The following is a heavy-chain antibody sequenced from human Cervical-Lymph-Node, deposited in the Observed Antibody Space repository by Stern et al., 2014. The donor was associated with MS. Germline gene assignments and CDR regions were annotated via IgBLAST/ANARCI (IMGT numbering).Heavy chain of an antibody. CDR3: ATLRGGSWYGVDV. Sequence: QVQLVQSGPGLVKPSETLSLTCTVSGASINSSNYYWGWIRQPPGKGLEWIGSIYDRGNTYTNPSLKSRLTISVDTSKDQFSLRLSSVTAADTAVYYCATLRGGSWYGVDVWGQGTTVTVSS. D-gene: IGHD2-15*01. CDR2: IYDRGNT. J-gene: IGHJ6*02. V-gene: IGHV4-39*01. CDR1: GASINSSNYY.